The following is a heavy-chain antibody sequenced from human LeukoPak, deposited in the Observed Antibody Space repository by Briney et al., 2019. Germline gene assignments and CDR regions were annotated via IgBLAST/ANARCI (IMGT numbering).Heavy chain of an antibody. V-gene: IGHV4-59*12. D-gene: IGHD2-2*01. CDR3: ARKYCSSTSCDFFWFDS. CDR2: IYYSGST. CDR1: GGSISSYY. Sequence: SETLSLTCTVSGGSISSYYWSWIRQPPGKGLEWIGYIYYSGSTNYNPSLKSRVTISVDKTKNQFSLKLSSVTAADTAVYFCARKYCSSTSCDFFWFDSWGQGTLATVSS. J-gene: IGHJ5*01.